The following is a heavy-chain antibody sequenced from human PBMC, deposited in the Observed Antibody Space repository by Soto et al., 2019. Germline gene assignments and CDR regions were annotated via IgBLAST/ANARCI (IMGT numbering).Heavy chain of an antibody. V-gene: IGHV1-8*01. D-gene: IGHD6-6*01. CDR3: ARADGSSSDFYSYCYGMDV. Sequence: GSSVKVSCKASGYTFTSYDINWVRQATGQGLEWMGWMNPNSGNTGYAQKLQGRVTMTRNTSISTAYMELRSLRSEDTAMYYCARADGSSSDFYSYCYGMDVWGQGTTVIVSS. J-gene: IGHJ6*02. CDR1: GYTFTSYD. CDR2: MNPNSGNT.